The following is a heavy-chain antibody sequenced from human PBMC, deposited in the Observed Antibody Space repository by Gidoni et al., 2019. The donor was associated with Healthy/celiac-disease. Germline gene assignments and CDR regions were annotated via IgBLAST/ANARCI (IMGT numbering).Heavy chain of an antibody. Sequence: EVQLVESGGGLVQPGGSLRLSCAASGFTFSSYWMSWVRQAPGKGLEWVANIKQDGSEKYYVDSVKGRFTISRDNAKNSLYLQMNSLRAEDTAVYYCARVGRYCSGGSCYNDAFDIWGQGTMVTVSS. CDR1: GFTFSSYW. CDR3: ARVGRYCSGGSCYNDAFDI. J-gene: IGHJ3*02. D-gene: IGHD2-15*01. V-gene: IGHV3-7*01. CDR2: IKQDGSEK.